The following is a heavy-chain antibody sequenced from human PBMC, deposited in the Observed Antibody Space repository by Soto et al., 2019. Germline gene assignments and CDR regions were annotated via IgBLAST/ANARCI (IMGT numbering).Heavy chain of an antibody. CDR2: VKSKTDGGSA. CDR1: GFPFSNAW. V-gene: IGHV3-15*07. CDR3: TTDSRTTMPEIRFDY. J-gene: IGHJ4*01. D-gene: IGHD3-10*01. Sequence: GGSLRLSCAASGFPFSNAWINWVRQTPGTGLQWVGRVKSKTDGGSADYAAPVKGRFAVSRDDSKNIVYLQMNSVKIEDTGVYYCTTDSRTTMPEIRFDYWGHGTLVTVSS.